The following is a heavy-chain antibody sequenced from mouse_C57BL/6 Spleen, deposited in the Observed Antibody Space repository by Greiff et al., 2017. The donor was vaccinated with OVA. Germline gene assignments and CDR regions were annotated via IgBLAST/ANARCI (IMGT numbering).Heavy chain of an antibody. J-gene: IGHJ4*01. V-gene: IGHV1-82*01. CDR2: IYPGDGDT. CDR3: ARSYGSSYGYYAMDY. Sequence: QVQLKQSGPELVKPGASVKISCKASGYAFSSSWMNWVKQRPGKGLEWIGRIYPGDGDTNYNGKFKGKATLTADKSSSTAYMQLSSLTSEDSAVYFCARSYGSSYGYYAMDYWGQGTSVTVSS. CDR1: GYAFSSSW. D-gene: IGHD1-1*01.